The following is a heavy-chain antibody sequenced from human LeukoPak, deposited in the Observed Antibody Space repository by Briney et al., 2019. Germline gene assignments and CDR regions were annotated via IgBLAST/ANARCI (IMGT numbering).Heavy chain of an antibody. V-gene: IGHV3-30-3*01. D-gene: IGHD2-2*01. CDR2: ISNDGTTE. CDR3: ATLRDIVVVATTPTDV. J-gene: IGHJ6*04. CDR1: GFNFSPYA. Sequence: GGSLRLSCVASGFNFSPYAIHWVRQAPGKGLEWVAIISNDGTTESYTDSVKGRFTISRDNFKNTLYLQMNGLRLEDTAVYYCATLRDIVVVATTPTDVWGKGTTVIVSS.